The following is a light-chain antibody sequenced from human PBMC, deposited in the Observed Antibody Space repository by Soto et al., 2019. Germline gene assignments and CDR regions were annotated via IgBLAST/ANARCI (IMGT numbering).Light chain of an antibody. J-gene: IGKJ4*01. CDR2: DAS. CDR3: QQYDNLLT. CDR1: QDISNY. Sequence: DIQMTQSPSSMSASVGDRVTITCPASQDISNYLNWYQQKPGKAPKLLIYDASNLETGVPSRFSGSGSGTDFTFTISSLPTEDIATYYCQQYDNLLTFGGGTKVEIK. V-gene: IGKV1-33*01.